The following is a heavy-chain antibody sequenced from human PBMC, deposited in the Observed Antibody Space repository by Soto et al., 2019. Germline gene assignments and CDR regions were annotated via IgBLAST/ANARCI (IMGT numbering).Heavy chain of an antibody. Sequence: PSETLSLTCAVYGGSFSGYYWSWIRQPPGKGLEWIGEINHSGSTNYTPPLKSRVTISVDTSKNQFSLKLSSVTAADTAVYYCARTYWSGWGRRLFDSWVQGALVTVSS. J-gene: IGHJ4*02. V-gene: IGHV4-34*01. D-gene: IGHD3-3*01. CDR1: GGSFSGYY. CDR2: INHSGST. CDR3: ARTYWSGWGRRLFDS.